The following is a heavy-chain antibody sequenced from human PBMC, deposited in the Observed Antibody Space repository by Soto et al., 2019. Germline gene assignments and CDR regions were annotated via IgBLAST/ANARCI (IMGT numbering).Heavy chain of an antibody. CDR3: AHIPHYYQYDWFDP. V-gene: IGHV2-5*02. CDR1: GFSLTTRGVG. D-gene: IGHD3-16*01. Sequence: QITLKESGPTLVKPTQTLTLTCTFSGFSLTTRGVGVGWIRQPPGKALECLALIYWDDHKRYSPSLQSRLSTXTXPXXNQAVLTITNVDPVDTATYYCAHIPHYYQYDWFDPWGQGTLVSVSS. J-gene: IGHJ5*02. CDR2: IYWDDHK.